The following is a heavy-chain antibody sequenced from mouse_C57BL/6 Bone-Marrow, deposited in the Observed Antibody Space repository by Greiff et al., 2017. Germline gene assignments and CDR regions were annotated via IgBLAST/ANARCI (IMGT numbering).Heavy chain of an antibody. J-gene: IGHJ2*01. CDR1: GFTFSSYG. Sequence: EVKPVESGGDLVKPGGSLKLSCAASGFTFSSYGMSWVRQTPDKRLEWVATISSGGSYTYYPDSVKGRFTISRDNAKNTLYLQMSSLKSEDTAMYYCARQGYRSYFDYWGQGTTLTVSS. CDR3: ARQGYRSYFDY. CDR2: ISSGGSYT. V-gene: IGHV5-6*02. D-gene: IGHD2-12*01.